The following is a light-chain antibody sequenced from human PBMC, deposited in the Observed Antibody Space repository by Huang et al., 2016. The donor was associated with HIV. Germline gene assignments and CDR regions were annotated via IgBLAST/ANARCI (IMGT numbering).Light chain of an antibody. CDR2: GAS. J-gene: IGKJ1*01. CDR1: QNVSTN. V-gene: IGKV3-15*01. Sequence: EIVMTQSPVTLSVSQGESATLSCRASQNVSTNLAWYQHKPGRAPRLLIYGASTRAPSVPARFSASGSGTEFTLTVGGLRSDDFAVYYCQHYDNWAPATFGQGTKLEFK. CDR3: QHYDNWAPAT.